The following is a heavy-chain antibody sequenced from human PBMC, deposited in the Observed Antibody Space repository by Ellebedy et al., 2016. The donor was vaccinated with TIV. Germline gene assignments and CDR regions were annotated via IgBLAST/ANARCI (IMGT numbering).Heavy chain of an antibody. D-gene: IGHD6-6*01. V-gene: IGHV1-8*02. CDR1: GGTFSSYA. J-gene: IGHJ5*02. Sequence: ASVKVSCXASGGTFSSYAISWVRQATGQGLEWMGWMNPNSGNTGYAQKFQGRVTMTRNTSISTAYMELSSLRSEDTAVYYCARVKGIAARRGTPNWFDPWGQGTLVTVSS. CDR2: MNPNSGNT. CDR3: ARVKGIAARRGTPNWFDP.